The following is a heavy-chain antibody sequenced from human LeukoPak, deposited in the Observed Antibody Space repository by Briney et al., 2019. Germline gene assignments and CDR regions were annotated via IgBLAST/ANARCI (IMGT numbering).Heavy chain of an antibody. D-gene: IGHD6-13*01. CDR1: GGSFSGYY. V-gene: IGHV4-34*01. Sequence: SETLSLTCAVYGGSFSGYYWSWIRQPPGKGLEWIGEINHSGSTNYNPSLKSRVTISVDTSENQFSLKLSSVTAADTAVYYCARERISSSWYYFDYWGQGTLVTVSS. J-gene: IGHJ4*02. CDR3: ARERISSSWYYFDY. CDR2: INHSGST.